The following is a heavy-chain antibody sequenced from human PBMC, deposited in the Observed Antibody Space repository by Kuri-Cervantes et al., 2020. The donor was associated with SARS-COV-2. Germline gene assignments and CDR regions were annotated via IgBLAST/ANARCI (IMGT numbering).Heavy chain of an antibody. V-gene: IGHV4-34*01. CDR3: ARARSSIGVVRGAMYYFWHMDV. Sequence: GSLRLSCAVYGGSFSNYNWNWIRQSPGKGLEWIAEINHNGSTSYNPSLKSRFTISVDTSKNQFSLKVRSVAAADTAVYYCARARSSIGVVRGAMYYFWHMDVWSKGTTVTVSS. CDR2: INHNGST. J-gene: IGHJ6*03. CDR1: GGSFSNYN. D-gene: IGHD3-10*01.